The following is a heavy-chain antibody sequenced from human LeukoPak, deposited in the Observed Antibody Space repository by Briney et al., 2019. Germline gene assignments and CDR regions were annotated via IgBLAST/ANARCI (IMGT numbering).Heavy chain of an antibody. D-gene: IGHD5-18*01. CDR1: GGSFSGSY. CDR2: INHSGGT. V-gene: IGHV4-34*01. CDR3: ARGILYAAMDPFHY. Sequence: SETLSLTCAVYGGSFSGSYWSWIRQPPGKGLEWIGEINHSGGTNYNPSLKSRVTISVDRSKNQFSLKLTSVTAADTAVYFCARGILYAAMDPFHYWGQGTLVTVSS. J-gene: IGHJ4*02.